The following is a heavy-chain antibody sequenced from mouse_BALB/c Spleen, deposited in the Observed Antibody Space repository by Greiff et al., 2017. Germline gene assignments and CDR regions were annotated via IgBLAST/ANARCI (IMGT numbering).Heavy chain of an antibody. CDR1: GYAFSNSW. CDR3: AY. Sequence: QVQLQQSGPELVKPGASVKISCKASGYAFSNSWMNWVKQRPGQGLEWIGRIYPGDGDTNYNGKFKGKATLTADKSSSTSVDSAVYFCAVSRTTATFAYWGQGTLVTVSA. V-gene: IGHV1-82*01. J-gene: IGHJ3*01. CDR2: IYPGDGDT. D-gene: IGHD1-2*01.